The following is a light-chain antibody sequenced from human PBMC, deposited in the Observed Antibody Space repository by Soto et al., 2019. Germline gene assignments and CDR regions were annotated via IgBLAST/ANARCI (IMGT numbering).Light chain of an antibody. V-gene: IGLV2-23*02. CDR2: EVS. J-gene: IGLJ2*01. Sequence: QSVLTQPASVSGSPGQSITISCTGTSSDVGTYNFVSWYQQHPGKAPKLMIYEVSKRPSGVSNRFSGSKSGHTASLTIAGLQAEDEADYYCCSYAGSSTVVFGGGTQLTVL. CDR1: SSDVGTYNF. CDR3: CSYAGSSTVV.